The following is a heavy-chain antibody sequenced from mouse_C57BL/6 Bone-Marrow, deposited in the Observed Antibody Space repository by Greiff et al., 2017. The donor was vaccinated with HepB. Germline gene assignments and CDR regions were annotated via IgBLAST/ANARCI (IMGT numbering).Heavy chain of an antibody. CDR3: ARMVLRYFDY. CDR2: VNPNNGGT. J-gene: IGHJ2*01. CDR1: GYTFTDYN. D-gene: IGHD1-1*01. V-gene: IGHV1-18*01. Sequence: VQLQQSGPELVKPGASVKIPCKASGYTFTDYNMDWVKQSHGKSLEWIGDVNPNNGGTIYNQKFKGKATLTVDKSSSTAYMDLRSLTSEDTAVYYSARMVLRYFDYWGQGTTLTVSS.